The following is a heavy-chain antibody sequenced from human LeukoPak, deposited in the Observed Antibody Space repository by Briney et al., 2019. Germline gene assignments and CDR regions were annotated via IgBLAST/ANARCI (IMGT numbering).Heavy chain of an antibody. J-gene: IGHJ4*02. V-gene: IGHV3-9*01. Sequence: PGRSLRLSCAASGFTFDDYAMHWVRQAPGKGLEWVSGISWNSGSIGYADSVKGRFTISRDNAKNSLYLQMNSLRAEDTALYYCAKDKLDGYSSGWFDYWGQGTLVTVSS. CDR2: ISWNSGSI. D-gene: IGHD6-19*01. CDR3: AKDKLDGYSSGWFDY. CDR1: GFTFDDYA.